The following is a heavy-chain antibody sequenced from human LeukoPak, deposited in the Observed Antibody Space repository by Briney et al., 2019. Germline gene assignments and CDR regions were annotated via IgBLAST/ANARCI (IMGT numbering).Heavy chain of an antibody. Sequence: GGSLRLSCAASGFTFSSYWMSWVRQAPGKGLEWVSGISWNSGSIGYADSVKGRFTISRDNAKNSLYLQMNSLRAEDTALYYCAKGSGSYLDHWGQGTLVTVSS. CDR2: ISWNSGSI. V-gene: IGHV3-9*01. CDR3: AKGSGSYLDH. D-gene: IGHD1-26*01. CDR1: GFTFSSYW. J-gene: IGHJ5*02.